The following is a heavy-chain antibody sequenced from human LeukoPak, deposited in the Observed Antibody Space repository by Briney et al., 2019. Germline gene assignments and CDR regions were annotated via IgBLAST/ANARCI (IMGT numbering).Heavy chain of an antibody. J-gene: IGHJ4*02. D-gene: IGHD3-10*01. CDR1: GYTFTSYG. V-gene: IGHV1-18*01. CDR3: ARDDNYGSGQPDD. CDR2: ISGYNGNT. Sequence: ASVKVSCKASGYTFTSYGITWVRQAPGQGLEWMGWISGYNGNTNYAQKFQGRVTMTTDTSTSTVYMELRSLRSDDTAVYYCARDDNYGSGQPDDWGQGTLATVSS.